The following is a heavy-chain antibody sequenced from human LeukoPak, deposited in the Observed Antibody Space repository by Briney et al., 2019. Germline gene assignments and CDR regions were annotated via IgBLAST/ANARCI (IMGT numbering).Heavy chain of an antibody. CDR3: ARDFRYSGYDPLVY. V-gene: IGHV3-74*01. CDR1: GFTFSSYW. D-gene: IGHD5-12*01. CDR2: INSDGSST. J-gene: IGHJ4*02. Sequence: PGGSLRLSCAASGFTFSSYWMHWVRQAPGKGLVWVSRINSDGSSTYYADSVKGRFTISRDNSKNTLYLQMNSLRAEDTAVYYCARDFRYSGYDPLVYWGQGTLVTVSS.